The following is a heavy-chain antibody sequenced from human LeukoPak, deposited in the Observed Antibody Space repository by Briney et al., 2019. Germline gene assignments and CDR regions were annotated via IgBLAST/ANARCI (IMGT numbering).Heavy chain of an antibody. V-gene: IGHV3-23*01. CDR2: IFPSGGEI. CDR3: ATYRQVLLPFES. D-gene: IGHD2-8*02. Sequence: GGSLRLSCAASGFSFDNYGMSWVRQPPGKGLEWVSSIFPSGGEIHYADSVRGRFTISRDNSKSTLSLQMNSLRAEDTAIYYCATYRQVLLPFESWGQGTLVTVSS. CDR1: GFSFDNYG. J-gene: IGHJ4*02.